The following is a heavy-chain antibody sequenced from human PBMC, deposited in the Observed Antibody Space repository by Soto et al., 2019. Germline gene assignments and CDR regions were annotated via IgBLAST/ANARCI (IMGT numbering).Heavy chain of an antibody. CDR2: VSNDGSNK. D-gene: IGHD6-19*01. Sequence: GGSLRLSCAASGFTFSPYVMHWVRQAPGKGLEWVAVVSNDGSNKDYADSVKGRFTISRDNSKNTLYLQMNSLRAEDTAVYYCAKVLLTYTSGWYHPHFDYWGQGTLVTVSS. J-gene: IGHJ4*02. V-gene: IGHV3-30*18. CDR3: AKVLLTYTSGWYHPHFDY. CDR1: GFTFSPYV.